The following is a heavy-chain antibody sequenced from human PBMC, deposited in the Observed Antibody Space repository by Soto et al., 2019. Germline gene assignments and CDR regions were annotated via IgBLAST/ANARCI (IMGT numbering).Heavy chain of an antibody. D-gene: IGHD2-8*02. CDR2: IIPVSGTA. V-gene: IGHV1-69*01. J-gene: IGHJ5*02. CDR3: ATVDRSVALVGWFDP. Sequence: QVQLVQSGAEVKKPGSSVKVSCKASAGTFSSYAISWVRQAPGQGLEWMGGIIPVSGTANYAQKFHGRVTISADAATNTAYMELTSIRFDDTAVYYCATVDRSVALVGWFDPWGQGTLVTVSS. CDR1: AGTFSSYA.